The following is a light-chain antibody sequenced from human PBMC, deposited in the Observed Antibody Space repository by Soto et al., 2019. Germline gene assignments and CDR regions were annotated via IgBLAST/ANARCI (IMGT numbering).Light chain of an antibody. CDR3: QQYNNWPPT. J-gene: IGKJ1*01. CDR1: QRISNY. Sequence: EKVVTQSPAPLSVSPGERATLSCRASQRISNYLAWYQQKPGQAPRLLISGASTRATGIPARFSGSGSGTEFTLTISSLQSGDFAVYYCQQYNNWPPTFGQGTNVDIK. CDR2: GAS. V-gene: IGKV3-15*01.